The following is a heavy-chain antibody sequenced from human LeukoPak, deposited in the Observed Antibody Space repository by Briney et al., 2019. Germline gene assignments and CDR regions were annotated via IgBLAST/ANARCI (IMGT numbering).Heavy chain of an antibody. CDR1: GGSFSGYY. D-gene: IGHD3-9*01. V-gene: IGHV4-34*01. CDR3: ARARGGSRLRYFDSLGAFDI. J-gene: IGHJ3*02. Sequence: PSETLSLTCAVYGGSFSGYYWSWLRQPPGKGLEWIGEINQSGSTNYNPSLKRRVTISGDTSKNQFSLKLSSVTAADTAVYYCARARGGSRLRYFDSLGAFDIWGQGTMVTVSS. CDR2: INQSGST.